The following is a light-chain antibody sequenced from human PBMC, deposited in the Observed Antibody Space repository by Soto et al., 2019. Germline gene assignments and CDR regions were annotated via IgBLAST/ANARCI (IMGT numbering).Light chain of an antibody. CDR3: SSYLSSLTYV. CDR1: NSDVGGYNY. Sequence: QSALTQPASVSGSPGQSITISCTGTNSDVGGYNYVSWYQQHPGKAPELMIYEVSHRPSGVSNRFSGSKSDNTASLTISGLQAEDEADYYCSSYLSSLTYVFGTGTKVTVL. J-gene: IGLJ1*01. V-gene: IGLV2-14*01. CDR2: EVS.